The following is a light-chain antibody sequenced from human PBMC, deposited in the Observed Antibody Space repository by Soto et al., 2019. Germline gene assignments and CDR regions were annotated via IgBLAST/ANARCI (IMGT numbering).Light chain of an antibody. CDR1: QSISTY. J-gene: IGKJ5*01. CDR3: QQSYSDTVT. Sequence: DIQMTQSPSSLSASVGDRVTITCRASQSISTYLNWYQQKPGKAPKFLIHAASSLQSGVPSRFSGSGSGTDFTLTISSLQPEDFATYYCQQSYSDTVTFGQGTRLEI. V-gene: IGKV1-39*01. CDR2: AAS.